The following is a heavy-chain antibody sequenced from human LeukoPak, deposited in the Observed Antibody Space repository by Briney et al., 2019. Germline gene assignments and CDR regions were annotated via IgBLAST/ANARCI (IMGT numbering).Heavy chain of an antibody. CDR1: GGSISSYY. Sequence: SETLSLTCTVSGGSISSYYWSWIRQPPEKGLEWIGYIYYSGSTNYNPSLKSRVTISVDTSKNQFSLKLSSVTAADTAVYYCARDIHYYDSRGLGYNWFDPWGQGTLVTVSS. J-gene: IGHJ5*02. CDR3: ARDIHYYDSRGLGYNWFDP. D-gene: IGHD3-22*01. V-gene: IGHV4-59*01. CDR2: IYYSGST.